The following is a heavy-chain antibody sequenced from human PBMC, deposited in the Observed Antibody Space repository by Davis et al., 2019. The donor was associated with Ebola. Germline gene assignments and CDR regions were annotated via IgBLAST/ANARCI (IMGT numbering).Heavy chain of an antibody. Sequence: ASVTVSCKVSGYTLTEFSMHWVRQAPGQGLEWMGMINPNDGRTIYAQKFQGRVTVTRDTSTTTVYMDLSSLRAEDTAVYYCARDGGTVTQIYYYYYGMDVWGQGTTVTVSS. D-gene: IGHD4-17*01. CDR1: GYTLTEFS. CDR3: ARDGGTVTQIYYYYYGMDV. CDR2: INPNDGRT. V-gene: IGHV1-46*01. J-gene: IGHJ6*02.